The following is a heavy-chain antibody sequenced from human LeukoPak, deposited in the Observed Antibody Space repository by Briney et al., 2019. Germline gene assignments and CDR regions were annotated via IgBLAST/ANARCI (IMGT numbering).Heavy chain of an antibody. D-gene: IGHD3-10*01. CDR1: GGSFSGYY. V-gene: IGHV4-34*01. CDR2: INHSGST. J-gene: IGHJ4*02. CDR3: ARVRVVRGGFDY. Sequence: PSETLSLTCAVYGGSFSGYYWSWIRQPPGKGLEWIGEINHSGSTNYNPSLKSRVTISVDTSKNQFSLKLSSVTAADTAVYYCARVRVVRGGFDYWGQGTLVTVSS.